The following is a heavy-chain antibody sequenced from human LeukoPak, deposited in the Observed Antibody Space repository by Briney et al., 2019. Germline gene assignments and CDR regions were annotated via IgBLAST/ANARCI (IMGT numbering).Heavy chain of an antibody. CDR1: GVSISSSNSY. CDR2: IYYSGNT. J-gene: IGHJ4*02. CDR3: ARQTGSGLFILP. Sequence: SETLSLTCTVSGVSISSSNSYWGWIRQPPGKGLEWIGSIYYSGNTYYNASLKSQVSISIDTSKNQFSLRLTSATAADTAVYYCARQTGSGLFILPGGQGTLVTVSS. D-gene: IGHD3/OR15-3a*01. V-gene: IGHV4-39*01.